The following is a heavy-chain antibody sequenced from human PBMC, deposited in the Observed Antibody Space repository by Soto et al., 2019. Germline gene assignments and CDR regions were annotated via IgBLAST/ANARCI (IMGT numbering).Heavy chain of an antibody. Sequence: GGSLRLSCAASGFTFSSYAMHWVRQAPGKGLEWVAVISYDGSNKYYADSVKGRFTISRDNSKNTLYLQMNSLRAEDTAVYYCAREGSSSYYYYGMDVWGQGTTVTVS. CDR2: ISYDGSNK. V-gene: IGHV3-30-3*01. D-gene: IGHD6-13*01. CDR1: GFTFSSYA. J-gene: IGHJ6*02. CDR3: AREGSSSYYYYGMDV.